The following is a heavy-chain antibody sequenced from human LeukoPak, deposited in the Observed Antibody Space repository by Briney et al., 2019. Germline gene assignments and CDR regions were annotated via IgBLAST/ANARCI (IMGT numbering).Heavy chain of an antibody. D-gene: IGHD2/OR15-2a*01. J-gene: IGHJ4*02. CDR1: GFTFSSYE. CDR3: ARVPLSTRLFDY. Sequence: GGSLRLSCAASGFTFSSYEMNWVRQAPGKGLEWVSYISSSGSTIYYADSVKGRFTISRDNAKNSLYLQMNSLRAEDTAVYYCARVPLSTRLFDYWGQGTLVTVSS. CDR2: ISSSGSTI. V-gene: IGHV3-48*03.